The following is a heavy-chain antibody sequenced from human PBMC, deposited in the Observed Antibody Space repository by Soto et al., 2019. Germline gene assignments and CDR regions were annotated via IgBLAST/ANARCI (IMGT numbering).Heavy chain of an antibody. CDR3: ALVADRLGDLWGYLNY. J-gene: IGHJ1*01. CDR2: INWNGVNK. CDR1: GFMFEDYA. V-gene: IGHV3-9*01. D-gene: IGHD3-16*01. Sequence: GGSLRLSCGTSGFMFEDYAMHWVRQAPGKGLEWVSGINWNGVNKGYADSVLGRFTISRDNAKKSLFLEMNYLRPEDTALYFCALVADRLGDLWGYLNYCGQGCLVTVAS.